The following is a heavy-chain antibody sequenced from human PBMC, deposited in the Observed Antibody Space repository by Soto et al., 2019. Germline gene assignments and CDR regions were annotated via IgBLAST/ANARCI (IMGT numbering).Heavy chain of an antibody. CDR2: IYYSGST. CDR3: ARVQGGGGAMVHNY. D-gene: IGHD5-18*01. J-gene: IGHJ4*02. V-gene: IGHV4-30-4*01. Sequence: QVQLQESGPGLVKPSQTLSLTCTVSGGSISSGDYYWSWIRQPPGKGLEWIGYIYYSGSTYYNPSLKSRVTISVDTSKDQLSLKLSSVTAADPAVYYCARVQGGGGAMVHNYWGQGTLVNVS. CDR1: GGSISSGDYY.